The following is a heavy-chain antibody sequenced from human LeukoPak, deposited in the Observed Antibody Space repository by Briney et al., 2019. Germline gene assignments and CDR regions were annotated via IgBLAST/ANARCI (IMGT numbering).Heavy chain of an antibody. CDR3: ARDSYFYDTSGYYLYYFDY. CDR1: GFTFSSYS. D-gene: IGHD3-22*01. Sequence: GGSLRLSCAASGFTFSSYSMNWVRQAPGKGLEWVSSISSSSSYIYYADSAKGRFTISRDNAKNSLYLQMNSLRAEDTAVYYCARDSYFYDTSGYYLYYFDYWGQGTLVTVSS. J-gene: IGHJ4*02. V-gene: IGHV3-21*01. CDR2: ISSSSSYI.